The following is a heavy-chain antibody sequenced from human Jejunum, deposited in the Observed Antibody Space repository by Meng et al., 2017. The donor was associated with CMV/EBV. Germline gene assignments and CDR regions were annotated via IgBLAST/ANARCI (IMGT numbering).Heavy chain of an antibody. CDR3: ARHEVVGTAIFDY. Sequence: QRPGRRVIMTQNSRSLSCRASGGSMINYYARGFLRHAENGLEYVGRIDSSGTNKYNPYLNSRVPMSVDTSKNQCSLKVRSVTAADTAVYLCARHEVVGTAIFDYWGQGTLVTVFS. CDR1: GGSMINYY. J-gene: IGHJ4*02. V-gene: IGHV4-4*07. CDR2: IDSSGTN. D-gene: IGHD6-19*01.